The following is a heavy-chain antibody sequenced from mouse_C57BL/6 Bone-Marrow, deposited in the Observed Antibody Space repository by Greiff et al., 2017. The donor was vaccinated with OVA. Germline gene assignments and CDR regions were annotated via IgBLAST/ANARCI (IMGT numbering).Heavy chain of an antibody. J-gene: IGHJ3*01. CDR2: IYPRSGNT. CDR3: ASNDGYYFAWFAY. D-gene: IGHD2-3*01. CDR1: GYTFTSYG. Sequence: QVQLQQSGAELARPGASVKLSCKASGYTFTSYGISWVKQRTGQGLEWIGEIYPRSGNTYYNEKFKGKATLTADTSSSTAYMELRSLTSEDSAVYFCASNDGYYFAWFAYWGQGTLVTVSA. V-gene: IGHV1-81*01.